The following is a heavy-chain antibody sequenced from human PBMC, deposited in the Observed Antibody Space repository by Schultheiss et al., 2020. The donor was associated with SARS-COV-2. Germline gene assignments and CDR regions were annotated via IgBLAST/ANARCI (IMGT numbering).Heavy chain of an antibody. CDR3: AKDLATTVTPGDY. Sequence: GGSLRLSCAASGFTFSSYGMHWVRQAPGKGLEWVAVISYDGSNKYYADSVKGRFTISRDNSKNTLYLQMNSLRAEDTAVYYCAKDLATTVTPGDYWGQGTLVTVSS. J-gene: IGHJ4*02. D-gene: IGHD4-17*01. CDR2: ISYDGSNK. CDR1: GFTFSSYG. V-gene: IGHV3-30*18.